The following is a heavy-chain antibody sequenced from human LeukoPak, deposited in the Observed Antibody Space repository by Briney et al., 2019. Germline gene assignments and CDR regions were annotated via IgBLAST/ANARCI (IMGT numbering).Heavy chain of an antibody. CDR1: GDGVSSNSAT. V-gene: IGHV6-1*01. CDR2: TYYRSKWYN. J-gene: IGHJ3*02. CDR3: ARVGHPWGIEDAFDI. D-gene: IGHD3-16*01. Sequence: SQTLSLTCAISGDGVSSNSATWSWIRQSPSRGLEWLERTYYRSKWYNDYAVSVKSRITINPDTSKNQFSLQLNSVTPEDTAVYYCARVGHPWGIEDAFDIWGQGTMVTVSS.